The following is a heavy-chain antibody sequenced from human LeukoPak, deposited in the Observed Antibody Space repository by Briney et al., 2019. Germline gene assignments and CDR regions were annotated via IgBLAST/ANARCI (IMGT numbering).Heavy chain of an antibody. J-gene: IGHJ3*02. D-gene: IGHD3-9*01. CDR2: ISYSGSI. Sequence: SETLSLTCTVSGGSISSSSYYWGWIRQPPGKGLEWIGSISYSGSIYYDPSLKSRLTISVDTSKNQFSLNLSSVTAADTAVYYCARGNYDILTGYFDAFDIWGQGTMVTVSS. CDR1: GGSISSSSYY. CDR3: ARGNYDILTGYFDAFDI. V-gene: IGHV4-39*07.